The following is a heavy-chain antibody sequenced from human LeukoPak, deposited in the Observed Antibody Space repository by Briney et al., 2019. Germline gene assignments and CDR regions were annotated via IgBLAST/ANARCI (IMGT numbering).Heavy chain of an antibody. CDR1: GGSIRGYH. D-gene: IGHD2-8*02. CDR3: ARYGQQLLVHLDF. Sequence: SGPTLVKPSETLSLTCRVSGGSIRGYHWSWIRQPPGKGLEWIGYIHYTGNTNYNPSLESRATISVDTTKNQFSLKLRSVTAADTAVYYCARYGQQLLVHLDFWGRGTLVTVSS. J-gene: IGHJ4*02. CDR2: IHYTGNT. V-gene: IGHV4-59*01.